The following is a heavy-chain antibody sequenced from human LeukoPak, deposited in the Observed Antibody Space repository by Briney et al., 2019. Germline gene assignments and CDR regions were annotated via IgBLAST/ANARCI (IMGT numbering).Heavy chain of an antibody. J-gene: IGHJ5*02. CDR3: AKCVYSNVYYWFDP. D-gene: IGHD6-25*01. V-gene: IGHV3-43*02. CDR2: ITGNGVST. CDR1: GFTFEDYG. Sequence: GGSLRLSCAASGFTFEDYGMHWVRQAPGKGLEWVSLITGNGVSTYYADSVKGRFTISRDNSKNSLYLQMNSLRTEDTALYYCAKCVYSNVYYWFDPWGQGTLVSVSS.